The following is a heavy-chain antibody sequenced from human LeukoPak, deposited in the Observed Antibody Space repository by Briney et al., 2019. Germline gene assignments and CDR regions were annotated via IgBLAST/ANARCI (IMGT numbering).Heavy chain of an antibody. CDR1: GYTFTGYY. CDR2: ISAYNGNT. Sequence: ASVKVSCKASGYTFTGYYMHWVRQAPGQGLEWMGWISAYNGNTNYAQKLQGRVTMTTDTSTSTAYMELRSLRSDDTAVYYCARDKSHYGDDYYYYYGMDVWGQGTTVSVSS. J-gene: IGHJ6*02. CDR3: ARDKSHYGDDYYYYYGMDV. D-gene: IGHD4-17*01. V-gene: IGHV1-18*04.